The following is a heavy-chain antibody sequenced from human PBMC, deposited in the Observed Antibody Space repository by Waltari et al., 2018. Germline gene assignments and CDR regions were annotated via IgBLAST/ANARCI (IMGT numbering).Heavy chain of an antibody. Sequence: QVHLVESAGGVVQLGTSFRLPCAASGFTFTSHTLHWVRQIPGQGLDWVALSSFDGSEQSYADSVKGRFTVSRDNSLNTLYLQMNSLRPEDTAIYYCARDPERWPTSVDHWGQGTLVTVSS. J-gene: IGHJ4*02. CDR2: SSFDGSEQ. CDR1: GFTFTSHT. CDR3: ARDPERWPTSVDH. V-gene: IGHV3-30*14. D-gene: IGHD1-1*01.